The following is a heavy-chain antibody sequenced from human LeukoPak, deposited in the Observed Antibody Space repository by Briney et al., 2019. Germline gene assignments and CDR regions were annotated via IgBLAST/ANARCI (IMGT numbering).Heavy chain of an antibody. CDR1: GFTFSSYA. V-gene: IGHV3-23*01. Sequence: GGSLRLSCAASGFTFSSYAMIWLRQAPGKGLEWVSAISGSGGSKYYADSVKGRFTISRDNSKNTLYLQMNSLRDEDTAVYYCAKDLAARRGKPSQEKFDYWGQGTLVTVSS. D-gene: IGHD6-6*01. J-gene: IGHJ4*02. CDR2: ISGSGGSK. CDR3: AKDLAARRGKPSQEKFDY.